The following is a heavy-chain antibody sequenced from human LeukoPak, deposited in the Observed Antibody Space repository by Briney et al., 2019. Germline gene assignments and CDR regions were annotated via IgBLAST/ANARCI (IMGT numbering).Heavy chain of an antibody. CDR1: GGSFSGYY. J-gene: IGHJ4*01. D-gene: IGHD3-10*02. V-gene: IGHV4-34*12. Sequence: SETLSLTCAVYGGSFSGYYWSWIRQPPGKGLEWVGEMIHSGSTNYNPSLKSRVTISVDTSKNQFSLKLSSVTAADTAVYYCASRGVVRGISYYFDYWGHGTLVTVSS. CDR3: ASRGVVRGISYYFDY. CDR2: MIHSGST.